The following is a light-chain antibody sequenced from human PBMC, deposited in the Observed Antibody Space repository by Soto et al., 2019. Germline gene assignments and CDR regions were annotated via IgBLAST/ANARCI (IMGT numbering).Light chain of an antibody. V-gene: IGKV3D-20*02. CDR1: QSVSSNY. J-gene: IGKJ1*01. CDR2: QTS. Sequence: EIVLTQSPGTLSLSSGQRATLSCRASQSVSSNYLAWYQHRPGQAPRLLIYQTSIRAAGIPARFSASGSGTDFTLTISDVQPEDFALYYCHQRQSWPRTFGQGTKVDIK. CDR3: HQRQSWPRT.